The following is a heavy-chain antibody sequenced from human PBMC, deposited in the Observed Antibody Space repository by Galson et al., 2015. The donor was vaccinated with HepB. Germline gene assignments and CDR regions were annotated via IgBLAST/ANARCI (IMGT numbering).Heavy chain of an antibody. D-gene: IGHD5-12*01. CDR3: ARAERVATMNGGDFDY. V-gene: IGHV3-15*01. CDR1: GFTFSNAC. J-gene: IGHJ4*02. CDR2: IKSKTDGGTT. Sequence: SLRLSCAASGFTFSNACMSWVRQAPGKGLEWVGRIKSKTDGGTTDYAAPVKGRFTISRDDSKNTLYLQMNSLKTEDTAVYYCARAERVATMNGGDFDYWGQGTLVTVSS.